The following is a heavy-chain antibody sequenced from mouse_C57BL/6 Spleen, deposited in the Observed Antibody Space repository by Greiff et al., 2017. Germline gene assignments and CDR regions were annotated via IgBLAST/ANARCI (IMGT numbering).Heavy chain of an antibody. J-gene: IGHJ4*01. Sequence: EVQLQESGPGLVKPSQSLSLTCSVTGYSITSGYYWNWIRQFPGNKLEWMGYISYDGSNNYNPSLKNRISITRDTSKNQFFLKLNSVTTEDTATYYCAYDGYYGYAMDYWGQGTSVTVSS. V-gene: IGHV3-6*01. D-gene: IGHD2-3*01. CDR1: GYSITSGYY. CDR2: ISYDGSN. CDR3: AYDGYYGYAMDY.